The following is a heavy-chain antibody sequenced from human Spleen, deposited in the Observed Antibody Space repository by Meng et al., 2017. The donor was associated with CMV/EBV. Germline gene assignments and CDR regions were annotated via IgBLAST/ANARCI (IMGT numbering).Heavy chain of an antibody. CDR1: GGSISSSSYY. CDR2: IYYSGST. CDR3: ARALWFGELVSHDAFDI. Sequence: SETLSLTCTVSGGSISSSSYYWGWIRQPPGKGLEWIGSIYYSGSTYYNPSLKSRVTISVDTSKNQFSLKLSSVTAADTAVYYCARALWFGELVSHDAFDIWGQGTMVTVSS. D-gene: IGHD3-10*01. J-gene: IGHJ3*02. V-gene: IGHV4-39*07.